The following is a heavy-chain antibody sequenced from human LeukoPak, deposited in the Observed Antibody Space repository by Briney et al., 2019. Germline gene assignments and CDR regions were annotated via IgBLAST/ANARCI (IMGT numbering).Heavy chain of an antibody. CDR1: GGSSSGYY. V-gene: IGHV4-59*08. CDR3: ARHDSRGYSYFDY. D-gene: IGHD5-18*01. Sequence: SETLSLTCTVSGGSSSGYYWSWIRQPPGKGLEWIGFIDYSGGSANQNPSLKSRVTTSVGTSKNQFPLRLSSVTAADTAVYYCARHDSRGYSYFDYWGQGTLVTVSS. CDR2: IDYSGGSA. J-gene: IGHJ4*02.